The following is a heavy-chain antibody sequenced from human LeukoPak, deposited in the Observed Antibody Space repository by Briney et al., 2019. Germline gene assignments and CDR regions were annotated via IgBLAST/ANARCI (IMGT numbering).Heavy chain of an antibody. D-gene: IGHD2-15*01. CDR1: GFTFSTYS. CDR2: ITSSRIYI. J-gene: IGHJ4*02. Sequence: PGGSLRLSCAASGFTFSTYSMNWVRRAPGKGLEWVSSITSSRIYIYYADSVKGRFTISRDNAKNSLYLQMNSLRAEDTAVYYCARDGSRGNLVTAPDFWGQGTLVTVSS. V-gene: IGHV3-21*01. CDR3: ARDGSRGNLVTAPDF.